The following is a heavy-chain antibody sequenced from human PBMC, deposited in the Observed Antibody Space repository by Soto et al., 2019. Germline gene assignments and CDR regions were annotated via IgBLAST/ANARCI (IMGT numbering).Heavy chain of an antibody. J-gene: IGHJ4*02. V-gene: IGHV1-69*12. Sequence: QVQLVQSGAEVKKPGSSVKVSCKASGGTFSSYAISWVRQAPGQGLEWMGGIIPIFGTANYAQKFQGRVTITADESTSIAYMELSSLISEDTAVYYWARESRYCSGGSCYFLPGIDYWGQGTLVTVSS. CDR2: IIPIFGTA. CDR3: ARESRYCSGGSCYFLPGIDY. D-gene: IGHD2-15*01. CDR1: GGTFSSYA.